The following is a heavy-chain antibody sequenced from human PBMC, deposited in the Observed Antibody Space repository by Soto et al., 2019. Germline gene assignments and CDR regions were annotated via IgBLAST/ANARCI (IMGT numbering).Heavy chain of an antibody. CDR1: GGSISSSSYY. J-gene: IGHJ6*02. V-gene: IGHV4-39*01. Sequence: SETLSLTCTVSGGSISSSSYYWGWIRQPPGKGLEWIGSIYYSGSTYYKPSLKSRVTITVDTSKNQFSLKLSSVTAADTAVYHCARHYGDYESYYHYYGMDVWGQGTTVTVSS. CDR2: IYYSGST. CDR3: ARHYGDYESYYHYYGMDV. D-gene: IGHD4-17*01.